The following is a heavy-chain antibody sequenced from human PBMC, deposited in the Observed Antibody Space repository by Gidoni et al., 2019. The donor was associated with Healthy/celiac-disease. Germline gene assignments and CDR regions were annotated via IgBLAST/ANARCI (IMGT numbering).Heavy chain of an antibody. V-gene: IGHV3-53*01. D-gene: IGHD3-22*01. J-gene: IGHJ3*02. CDR3: ARDYETYYYGSTGAYAFDI. CDR2: IYSGGST. CDR1: EFTVSSNY. Sequence: EVQLVESGGGLIQPGGSLRLSCAASEFTVSSNYMSCVRQAPGKGLEWVSVIYSGGSTYYADSLKGRFTISRDNSKNTLYLKMNSLRAEDTAVYYCARDYETYYYGSTGAYAFDIWGQGTMVTVSS.